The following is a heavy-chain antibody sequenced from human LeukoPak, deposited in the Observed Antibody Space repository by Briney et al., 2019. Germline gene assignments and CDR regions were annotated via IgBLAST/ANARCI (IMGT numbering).Heavy chain of an antibody. Sequence: GESLKISCKGSGYSFTSYWIGWVRPMPGKGLEWMGIIYPGDSDTRYSPSFQGQVTISADKSISTAYLQWSSLKASDTAMYYCARSAISGWNYKGWFDPWGQGTLVTVSS. CDR1: GYSFTSYW. D-gene: IGHD6-19*01. V-gene: IGHV5-51*01. CDR2: IYPGDSDT. CDR3: ARSAISGWNYKGWFDP. J-gene: IGHJ5*02.